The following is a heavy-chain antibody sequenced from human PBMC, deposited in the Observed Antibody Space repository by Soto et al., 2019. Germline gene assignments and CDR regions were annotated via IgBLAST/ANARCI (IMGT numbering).Heavy chain of an antibody. CDR3: ARVRGTAGKRYFDY. CDR1: GGSMIAYY. Sequence: QVQLQESGPRLVKPSETLSLTCTVSGGSMIAYYWNWMRQPPGKVLQWMGYTYYSGSTTYNPSLKGRVTISVDSAKNPFSLKLDSVTPADTAVYYCARVRGTAGKRYFDYWGPGTLVTVSS. CDR2: TYYSGST. D-gene: IGHD6-13*01. V-gene: IGHV4-59*01. J-gene: IGHJ4*02.